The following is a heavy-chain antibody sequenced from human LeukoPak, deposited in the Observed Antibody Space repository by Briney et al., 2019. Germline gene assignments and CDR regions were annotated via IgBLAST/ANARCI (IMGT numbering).Heavy chain of an antibody. CDR1: GYTFTSYD. V-gene: IGHV1-8*03. CDR3: ARGRIFPGGYQYKQQLLRYYYYYMDV. Sequence: ASVKVSCKASGYTFTSYDINWVRQATGQGLEWMGWMNPNSGNTGYAQKFQGRVTITRNTSISTAYMELSSLRSEDTAVYYCARGRIFPGGYQYKQQLLRYYYYYMDVWGKGTTVTVSS. D-gene: IGHD6-13*01. CDR2: MNPNSGNT. J-gene: IGHJ6*03.